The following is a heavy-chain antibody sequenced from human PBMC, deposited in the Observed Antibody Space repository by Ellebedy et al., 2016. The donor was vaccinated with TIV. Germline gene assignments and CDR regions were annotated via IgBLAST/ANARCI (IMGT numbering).Heavy chain of an antibody. V-gene: IGHV4-31*03. CDR3: ALTRYSSSADDAFDI. Sequence: SETLSLTXTVSGGSISSGGYYWSWIRQHPGKGLEWIGYIYYSGSTYYNPSLKSRVTISVDTSKNQFSLKLSSVTAADTAVYYCALTRYSSSADDAFDIWGQGTMVTVSS. J-gene: IGHJ3*02. D-gene: IGHD6-6*01. CDR2: IYYSGST. CDR1: GGSISSGGYY.